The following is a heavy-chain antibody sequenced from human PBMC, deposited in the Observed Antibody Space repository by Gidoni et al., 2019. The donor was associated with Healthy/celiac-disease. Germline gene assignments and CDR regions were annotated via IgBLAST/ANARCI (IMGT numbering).Heavy chain of an antibody. V-gene: IGHV3-33*01. CDR1: GFTFSSYG. CDR3: ARGGNYDPVGYFDY. J-gene: IGHJ4*02. Sequence: QVQLVESGGGVVQPGRSLRLSCPASGFTFSSYGMHWVRQATGKGLEWVAVIWYDGSNKYYADSVKGRFTISRDNSKNTLYLQMNSLRAEDTAVYYCARGGNYDPVGYFDYWGQGTLVTVSS. D-gene: IGHD4-4*01. CDR2: IWYDGSNK.